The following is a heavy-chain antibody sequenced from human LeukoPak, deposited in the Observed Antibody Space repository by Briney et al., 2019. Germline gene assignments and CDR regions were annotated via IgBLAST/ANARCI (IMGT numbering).Heavy chain of an antibody. CDR3: ARRQSPDY. Sequence: GAPKISWKCSGYSFTSYWIGLGRQMPGEGLEVRGIIYPGDSEIIYSPSCQGQVTISADKSITPAYLQWRSLKASDSAMYYCARRQSPDYWGQGTLVTVSS. CDR2: IYPGDSEI. V-gene: IGHV5-51*01. CDR1: GYSFTSYW. J-gene: IGHJ4*02.